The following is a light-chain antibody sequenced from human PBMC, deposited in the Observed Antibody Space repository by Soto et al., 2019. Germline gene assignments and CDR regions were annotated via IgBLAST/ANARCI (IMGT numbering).Light chain of an antibody. CDR2: GAY. CDR1: QSVSSN. CDR3: QQYGSSPALT. Sequence: EIVMTQSPCTLSLSPWERATLSCSGSQSVSSNLAWYQQKPVQAPRLLIYGAYTRATGISARFSGSGSGTDFTLTISRLEPEDSAVYYCQQYGSSPALTFGGGTKVDNK. J-gene: IGKJ4*01. V-gene: IGKV3-20*01.